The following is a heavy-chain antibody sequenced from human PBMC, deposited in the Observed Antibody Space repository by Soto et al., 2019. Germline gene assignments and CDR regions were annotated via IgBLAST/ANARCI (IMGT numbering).Heavy chain of an antibody. Sequence: GGSLRLSCAASGFTFSSYNMNWVRQAPGKGLEWVSSISSSSSYIYYADSVKGRFTISRDNAKNSLYLQMSSLRAEDTAVYYCARGPGGYYDFWSGPGRFDPWGQGTLVTVSS. CDR1: GFTFSSYN. V-gene: IGHV3-21*01. D-gene: IGHD3-3*01. CDR3: ARGPGGYYDFWSGPGRFDP. J-gene: IGHJ5*02. CDR2: ISSSSSYI.